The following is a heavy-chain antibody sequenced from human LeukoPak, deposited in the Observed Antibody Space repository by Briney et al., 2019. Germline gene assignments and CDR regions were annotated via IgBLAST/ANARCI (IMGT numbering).Heavy chain of an antibody. CDR3: AKVVSGYHSDY. Sequence: GGSLRLSCAASGFTFSSYGMSWVRRAPGKGPEWVSGISGSGGNTYYADSVKGRFTISRDNSQNTLYLQMNTLRAEDTAVYYCAKVVSGYHSDYWGQGTLVTVSS. CDR1: GFTFSSYG. D-gene: IGHD5-12*01. J-gene: IGHJ4*02. V-gene: IGHV3-23*01. CDR2: ISGSGGNT.